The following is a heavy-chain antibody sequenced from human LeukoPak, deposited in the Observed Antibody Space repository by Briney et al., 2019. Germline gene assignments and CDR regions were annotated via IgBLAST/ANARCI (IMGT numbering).Heavy chain of an antibody. Sequence: PGGSLRLSCAASGFTFSSYAMSWVRQAPGKGLEWVSGISGSGGNTYYADSVKGRFTISRDNSKNTLYLQMNSLRAEDTAVYYCARDSLWSCGGDCLDIDFDYWGQGTLVTVSS. CDR2: ISGSGGNT. V-gene: IGHV3-23*01. J-gene: IGHJ4*02. D-gene: IGHD2-21*02. CDR3: ARDSLWSCGGDCLDIDFDY. CDR1: GFTFSSYA.